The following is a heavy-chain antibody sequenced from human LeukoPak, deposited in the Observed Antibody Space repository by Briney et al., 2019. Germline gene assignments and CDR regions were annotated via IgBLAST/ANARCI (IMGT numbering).Heavy chain of an antibody. CDR3: ARFTPPGMDV. CDR1: GGTFSSYA. J-gene: IGHJ6*02. Sequence: PSVKVSCKVSGGTFSSYAISWVRQAPGQGLEWMGRIIPILGIATYAQQFQGRVTITADKPTTTASMDLSSLRSEDTAVYYCARFTPPGMDVWGQGTTVTVSS. CDR2: IIPILGIA. V-gene: IGHV1-69*04.